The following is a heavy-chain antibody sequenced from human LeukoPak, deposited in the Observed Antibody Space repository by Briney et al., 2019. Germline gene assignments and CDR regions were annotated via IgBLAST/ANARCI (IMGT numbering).Heavy chain of an antibody. CDR3: ARERDIVVVPAAPTPLLY. CDR2: INPSGGST. J-gene: IGHJ4*02. D-gene: IGHD2-2*01. Sequence: ASVKVSCKASGYTSTSYYMHWVRQAPGQGLEWMGIINPSGGSTSYAQKFQGRVTMTRDMSTSTVYMELSNLRSEDTAVYYCARERDIVVVPAAPTPLLYWGQGTLVTVSS. V-gene: IGHV1-46*01. CDR1: GYTSTSYY.